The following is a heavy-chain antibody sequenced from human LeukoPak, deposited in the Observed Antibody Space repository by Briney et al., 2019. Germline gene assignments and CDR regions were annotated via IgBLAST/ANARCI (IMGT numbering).Heavy chain of an antibody. CDR2: MNPNSGNT. J-gene: IGHJ6*03. CDR1: GYTFTSYD. D-gene: IGHD4-17*01. Sequence: ASVKVSCKASGYTFTSYDINWVRQATGQGLEWMGWMNPNSGNTGYAQKFQGRVTMTRNTSISTAYMELSSLRSEDTAVYYCARAYYGDYALCYYYYMDVWGKGTTVTISS. V-gene: IGHV1-8*01. CDR3: ARAYYGDYALCYYYYMDV.